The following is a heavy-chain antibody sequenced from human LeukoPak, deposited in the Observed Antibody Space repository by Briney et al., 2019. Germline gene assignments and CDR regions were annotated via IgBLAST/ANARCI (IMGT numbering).Heavy chain of an antibody. J-gene: IGHJ4*02. Sequence: ASVKVSCKASGYTFTGYYIDWVRQAPGQGLEWMGWITPNSGGTKYGQKFQGRVTMTRDTSISTAYMELSSLRSDDTAVYYCARVMVRGVHPLGYWGQGTLVTVSS. D-gene: IGHD3-10*01. CDR3: ARVMVRGVHPLGY. V-gene: IGHV1-2*02. CDR1: GYTFTGYY. CDR2: ITPNSGGT.